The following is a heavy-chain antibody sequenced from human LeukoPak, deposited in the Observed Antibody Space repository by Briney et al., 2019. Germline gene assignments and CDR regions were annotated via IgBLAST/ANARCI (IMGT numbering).Heavy chain of an antibody. CDR2: IKQDGSEK. D-gene: IGHD1-26*01. V-gene: IGHV3-7*01. Sequence: GGSLRLSCAASGFTFSSYGMSWVRQAPGKGLEWVANIKQDGSEKYYVDSVKGRFTISRDNAKNSLYLQMNSLRAEDTAVYYCARVRSGSHWRGKYYYYHYMDVWGKGTTVTVSS. J-gene: IGHJ6*03. CDR1: GFTFSSYG. CDR3: ARVRSGSHWRGKYYYYHYMDV.